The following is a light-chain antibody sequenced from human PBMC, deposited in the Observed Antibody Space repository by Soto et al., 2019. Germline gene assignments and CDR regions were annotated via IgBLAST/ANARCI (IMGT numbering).Light chain of an antibody. V-gene: IGLV2-14*03. Sequence: QSALTQPASVSGSPGQSITISCTGTSSDVGGYNSVSWYQQHPGKAPKLMIYGVSNRPSGISNRFSGPKSGNTASLTISGLQTEDEADYYCSSFISSTTLALCVFGTGTKLTVL. J-gene: IGLJ1*01. CDR2: GVS. CDR1: SSDVGGYNS. CDR3: SSFISSTTLALCV.